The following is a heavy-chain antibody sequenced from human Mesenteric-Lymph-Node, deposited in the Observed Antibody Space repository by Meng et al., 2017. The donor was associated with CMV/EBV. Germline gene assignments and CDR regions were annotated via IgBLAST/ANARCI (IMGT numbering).Heavy chain of an antibody. Sequence: GESLKISCAASGFTFRSYAMNWVRQAPGKGLEWVSIIFSGGTGSYYADSVKGRFTISRDNSKNTLYLQMDNLRAEDTALYYCARVENSWSYGMDVWGQGTTVTVSS. CDR1: GFTFRSYA. CDR2: IFSGGTGS. J-gene: IGHJ6*02. CDR3: ARVENSWSYGMDV. V-gene: IGHV3-23*03. D-gene: IGHD6-13*01.